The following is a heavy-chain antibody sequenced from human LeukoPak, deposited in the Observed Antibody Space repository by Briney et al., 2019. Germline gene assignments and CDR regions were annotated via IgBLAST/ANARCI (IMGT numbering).Heavy chain of an antibody. CDR1: GYSFTSYW. J-gene: IGHJ4*02. CDR3: AREGEVGVHYFDY. Sequence: RGESLKISCKGSGYSFTSYWIAWVRRMTGKGLEWMGIIYPGDSDTRYSPSFQGQVTFSADKSISTAYLQWSSLKASDTAMYYCAREGEVGVHYFDYWGQGTLVTVSS. CDR2: IYPGDSDT. D-gene: IGHD1-26*01. V-gene: IGHV5-51*01.